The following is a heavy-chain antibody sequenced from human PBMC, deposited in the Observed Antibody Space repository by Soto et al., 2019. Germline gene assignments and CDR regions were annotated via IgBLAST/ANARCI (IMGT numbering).Heavy chain of an antibody. D-gene: IGHD6-19*01. CDR3: EKTSYSSGYLDAFDI. CDR1: GFTFSSYA. CDR2: ISGSGGST. J-gene: IGHJ3*02. V-gene: IGHV3-23*01. Sequence: GGALRLSCAASGFTFSSYAMSWVRQAPGKGLEWVSAISGSGGSTYYADSVKGRFTISRDNSKNTLYLQMNSLRAEDTAVYYCEKTSYSSGYLDAFDIWGQGTMVNVSS.